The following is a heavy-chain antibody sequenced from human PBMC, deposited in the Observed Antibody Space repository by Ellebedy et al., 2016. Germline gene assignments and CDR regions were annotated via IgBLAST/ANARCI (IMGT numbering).Heavy chain of an antibody. J-gene: IGHJ3*02. D-gene: IGHD4-23*01. Sequence: GESLKISXAASGFTFSSYWMHWVRQAPGKGLVWVSRINSDGSSTSYADSVKGRFTISRDNAKNSLYLQMNSLRAEDTALYYCAKGFRDYGGNFDAFDIWGQGTMVTVSS. V-gene: IGHV3-74*01. CDR2: INSDGSST. CDR1: GFTFSSYW. CDR3: AKGFRDYGGNFDAFDI.